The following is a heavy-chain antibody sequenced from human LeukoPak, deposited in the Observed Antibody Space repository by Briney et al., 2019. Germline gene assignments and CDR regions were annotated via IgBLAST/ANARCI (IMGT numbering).Heavy chain of an antibody. V-gene: IGHV1-69*05. Sequence: SVKVSCKASGGTFSGYAISWVRQAPGQGLEWMGGIIPIIGTANYAQKFQGRVTITTDESTSTAYMELSSLRSEDTAVYYCARGTDYSNRHRRRFAFDIWGQGTMVTVSS. CDR3: ARGTDYSNRHRRRFAFDI. D-gene: IGHD4-11*01. CDR2: IIPIIGTA. CDR1: GGTFSGYA. J-gene: IGHJ3*02.